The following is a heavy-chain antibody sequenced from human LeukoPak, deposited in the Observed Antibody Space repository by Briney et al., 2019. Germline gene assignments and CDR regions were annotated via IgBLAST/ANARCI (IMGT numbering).Heavy chain of an antibody. Sequence: SETLSLTCAVSGYSISSGYYWGWIRPPPGKGLEWTGEINHSGSTNYNPSLKSRVTISVDTSKNQFSLKLSSVTAADTAVYYCASFRSVTMVRGGRDYWGQGTLVTVSS. CDR1: GYSISSGYY. V-gene: IGHV4-38-2*01. J-gene: IGHJ4*02. D-gene: IGHD3-10*01. CDR3: ASFRSVTMVRGGRDY. CDR2: INHSGST.